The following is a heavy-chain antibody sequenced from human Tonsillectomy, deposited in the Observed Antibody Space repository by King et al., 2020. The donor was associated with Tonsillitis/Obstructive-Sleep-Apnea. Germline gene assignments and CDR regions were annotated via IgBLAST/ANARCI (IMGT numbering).Heavy chain of an antibody. D-gene: IGHD3-22*01. CDR3: ARQGNYYDSSGYYYYWFDP. J-gene: IGHJ5*02. V-gene: IGHV4-59*08. CDR2: IYYSGST. CDR1: GGSISSYY. Sequence: VQLQESGPGLVKPSETLSLTCTVSGGSISSYYWSWIRQPPGKGLEWIGYIYYSGSTNYNPSLKSRVTISVDTSKNQFSLKLSSVTAADTALYYCARQGNYYDSSGYYYYWFDPWGQGTLVTVSS.